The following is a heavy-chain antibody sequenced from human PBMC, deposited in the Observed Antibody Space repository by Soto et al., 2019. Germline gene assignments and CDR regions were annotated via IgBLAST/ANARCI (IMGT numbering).Heavy chain of an antibody. V-gene: IGHV4-39*01. CDR2: LYYTGST. Sequence: SETLSLTCTVSGASFSRSSYFWGWIRQPPGKGLEWIASLYYTGSTYYNPSLKSRVTISVDASKNQFSLKLTSVTAADTAVYFCARGVVVSTPYFDFWGQGTLVTVSS. CDR3: ARGVVVSTPYFDF. J-gene: IGHJ4*02. CDR1: GASFSRSSYF. D-gene: IGHD2-15*01.